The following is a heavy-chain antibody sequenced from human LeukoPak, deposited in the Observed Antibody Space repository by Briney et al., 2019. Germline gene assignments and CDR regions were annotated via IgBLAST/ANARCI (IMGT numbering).Heavy chain of an antibody. D-gene: IGHD4-17*01. CDR2: IYYSGTT. J-gene: IGHJ5*02. V-gene: IGHV4-39*01. CDR1: GGSFSSSSYY. CDR3: ARPPYGDYASWFDP. Sequence: SETLSLTCTVSGGSFSSSSYYWGWIRQPPGKGLGWIGSIYYSGTTYYNPSLKSRVTISVDTSKNQFSLKLSSVTAADTAVYYCARPPYGDYASWFDPWGQGTLVTVSS.